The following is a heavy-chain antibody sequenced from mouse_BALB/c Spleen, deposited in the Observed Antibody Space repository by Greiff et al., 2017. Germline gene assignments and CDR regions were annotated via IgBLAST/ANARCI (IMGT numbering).Heavy chain of an antibody. V-gene: IGHV5-4*02. CDR3: ARGDRYDYFDY. D-gene: IGHD2-14*01. J-gene: IGHJ2*01. CDR1: GFTFSDYY. CDR2: ISDGGSYT. Sequence: EVQRVESGGGLVKPGGSLKLSCAASGFTFSDYYMYWVRQTPEKRLEWVATISDGGSYTYYPDSVKGRFTISRDNAKNNLYLQMSSLKSEDTAMYYCARGDRYDYFDYWGQGTTLTVSS.